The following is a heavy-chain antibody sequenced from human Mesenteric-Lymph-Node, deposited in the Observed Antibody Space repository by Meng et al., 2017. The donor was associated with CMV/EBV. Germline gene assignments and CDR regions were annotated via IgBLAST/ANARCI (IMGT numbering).Heavy chain of an antibody. CDR3: ARGSCSSTTCHHYYYYYGMDV. V-gene: IGHV4-59*01. CDR2: IYYSGST. D-gene: IGHD2-2*01. Sequence: SETLSLTCTVSGGSISSYYWSWIRQPPGKGLEWIGYIYYSGSTNYNSSLKSRVTISVDTSKNQFSLKLSSVTAADTAVYFCARGSCSSTTCHHYYYYYGMDVWGQGTTVTVSS. CDR1: GGSISSYY. J-gene: IGHJ6*02.